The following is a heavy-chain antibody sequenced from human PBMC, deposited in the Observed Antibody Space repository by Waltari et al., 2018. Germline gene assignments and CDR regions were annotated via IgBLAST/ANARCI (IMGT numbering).Heavy chain of an antibody. CDR1: GGSISSYY. Sequence: QVQLQESGPGLVKPSETLSLTCTVSGGSISSYYWTWIRQPAGTGREWIGRIYTSGSTNYNPSLKSRVTMSVDTSKNQFSLKLSSVTAADTAVYYCARMTYYYGSGSYYRRSHFDYWGQGTLVTVSS. D-gene: IGHD3-10*01. CDR3: ARMTYYYGSGSYYRRSHFDY. CDR2: IYTSGST. V-gene: IGHV4-4*07. J-gene: IGHJ4*02.